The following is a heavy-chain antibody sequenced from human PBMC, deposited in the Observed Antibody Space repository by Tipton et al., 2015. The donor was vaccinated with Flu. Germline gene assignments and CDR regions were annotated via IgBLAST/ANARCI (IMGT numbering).Heavy chain of an antibody. CDR3: ARGGYYDSSALYDY. Sequence: TLSLTCSVSGDSIASDYFCGWIRQPPGKGLEGIGKYDHTGSTYYNPPLRSRVTILVDRSKNQLSLQLRFVTAADTAVYYCARGGYYDSSALYDYWGQGTLVTVSS. J-gene: IGHJ4*02. V-gene: IGHV4-38-2*02. D-gene: IGHD3-22*01. CDR2: YDHTGST. CDR1: GDSIASDYF.